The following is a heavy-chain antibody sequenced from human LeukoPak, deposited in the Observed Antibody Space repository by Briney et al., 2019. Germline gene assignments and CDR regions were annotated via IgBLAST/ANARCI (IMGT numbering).Heavy chain of an antibody. J-gene: IGHJ4*02. CDR1: GGSMNNYY. D-gene: IGHD2/OR15-2a*01. Sequence: SETLSLTCTVSGGSMNNYYLTWIRQPPGKGLQWIAYIFYSGSTNYNPSLRSRVTISVDTSKNQFSLKLNSVTAADTAVYYCARLRGNYFPDYWGQGNLVTVSS. CDR2: IFYSGST. CDR3: ARLRGNYFPDY. V-gene: IGHV4-59*01.